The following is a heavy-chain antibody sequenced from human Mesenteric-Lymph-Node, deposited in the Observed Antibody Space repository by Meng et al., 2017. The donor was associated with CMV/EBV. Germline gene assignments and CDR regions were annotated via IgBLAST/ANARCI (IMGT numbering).Heavy chain of an antibody. D-gene: IGHD1-1*01. Sequence: ASVKVSCKASGYKFTNSYIHWVRQAPGQGLEWMGIINPSGGSTSYAQKFQGRVTMTRDTSTSTVYMELSSLRSEDTAVYYCARDGGGLERRVFYYGMDVWGQGTTVTVSS. CDR3: ARDGGGLERRVFYYGMDV. CDR2: INPSGGST. CDR1: GYKFTNSY. J-gene: IGHJ6*02. V-gene: IGHV1-46*01.